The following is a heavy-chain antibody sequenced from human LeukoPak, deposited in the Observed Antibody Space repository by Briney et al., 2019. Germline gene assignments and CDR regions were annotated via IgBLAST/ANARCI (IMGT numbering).Heavy chain of an antibody. Sequence: TSETLSLTCAVYGGSFSGYYWSWIRQSPGRGLEWIGEIHPSGALHYNPSLESRINISPDTSMNQFSLKMSSVTIADTAVYYCARGTDPYKVAYWGPGTLVTVSS. CDR2: IHPSGAL. CDR3: ARGTDPYKVAY. CDR1: GGSFSGYY. V-gene: IGHV4-34*01. D-gene: IGHD1-1*01. J-gene: IGHJ4*02.